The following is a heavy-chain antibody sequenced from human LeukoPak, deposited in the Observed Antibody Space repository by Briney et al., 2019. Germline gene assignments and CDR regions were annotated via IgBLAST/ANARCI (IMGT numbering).Heavy chain of an antibody. V-gene: IGHV4-34*01. Sequence: SETVSLNCAVYGGSFSGYYWSWIRQPPGKGLEWIGEINHSGSTNYNPSLKSRVTISVDTSKNQFSLKLSSVTAADTAVYYCASDSSGYYPSYWGQGTLVTVSS. CDR1: GGSFSGYY. CDR3: ASDSSGYYPSY. J-gene: IGHJ4*02. D-gene: IGHD3-22*01. CDR2: INHSGST.